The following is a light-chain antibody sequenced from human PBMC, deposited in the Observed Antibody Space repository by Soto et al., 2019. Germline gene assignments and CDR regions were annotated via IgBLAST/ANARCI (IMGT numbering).Light chain of an antibody. CDR2: GNS. CDR3: AAWDDSLSGVV. J-gene: IGLJ3*02. Sequence: QSVLTQPPSASGTPGQRVTLSLSGSSSNIGFNAVNWYQQLPGTAPKLLMHGNSQRPSGVPDRFAGSKSCTSASLAISGLRTEDEADYYCAAWDDSLSGVVVGGGTTVTV. CDR1: SSNIGFNA. V-gene: IGLV1-47*02.